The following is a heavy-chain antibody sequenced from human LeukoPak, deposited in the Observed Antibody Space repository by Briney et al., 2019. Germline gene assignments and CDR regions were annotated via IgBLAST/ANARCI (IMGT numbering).Heavy chain of an antibody. CDR3: AMAGYGDYDWFDP. CDR2: IYHSGST. V-gene: IGHV4-38-2*01. CDR1: GYSISSGYY. D-gene: IGHD4-17*01. Sequence: SETLSLTCAVSGYSISSGYYWGWIRQPPGKGLEWIGSIYHSGSTYYNPSLKSRVTISVDTSKNQFSLKLSSVTAADTAVYYCAMAGYGDYDWFDPWGQGTLVTVSS. J-gene: IGHJ5*02.